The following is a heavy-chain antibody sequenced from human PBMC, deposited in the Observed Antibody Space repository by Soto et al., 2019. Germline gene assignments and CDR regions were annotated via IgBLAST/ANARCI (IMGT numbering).Heavy chain of an antibody. D-gene: IGHD3-22*01. CDR2: ISGSGGST. CDR1: GFTFSSYA. CDR3: AKAYYYDSSGYYSPYYFDY. J-gene: IGHJ4*02. Sequence: PGGSLRLSCAASGFTFSSYAMSWVRQAPGKGLEWVSAISGSGGSTYYADSVKGRFTISRDNSKNTLYLQMNSLRAEDTAVYYCAKAYYYDSSGYYSPYYFDYWGQGTLVTVSS. V-gene: IGHV3-23*01.